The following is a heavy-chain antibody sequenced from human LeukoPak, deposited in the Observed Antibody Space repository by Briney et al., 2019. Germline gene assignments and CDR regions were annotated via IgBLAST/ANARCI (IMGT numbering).Heavy chain of an antibody. CDR1: GFTFSSYS. Sequence: GGSLRLSCAASGFTFSSYSMNWVRQAPGKGLEWVSSISSSSSYIYYADSVKGRFTISRDNAKNSLYLQMNSLRAEDTAVYYCARREYGYPKDYMDVWGKGTTVTASS. J-gene: IGHJ6*03. V-gene: IGHV3-21*01. D-gene: IGHD5-18*01. CDR3: ARREYGYPKDYMDV. CDR2: ISSSSSYI.